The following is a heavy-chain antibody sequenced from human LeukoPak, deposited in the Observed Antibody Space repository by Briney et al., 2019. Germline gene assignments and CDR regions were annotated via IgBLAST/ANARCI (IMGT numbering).Heavy chain of an antibody. V-gene: IGHV1-2*02. Sequence: ASVKVSCKASGYTFTGYYMHWVRQAPGQGLEWMGWINPNSGGTNYAQKFQGRVTMTRDTSISTAYMELSRLRSDDTAVYYCARDALVVVPAATSYYYYMDVWGKGTTVTVSS. J-gene: IGHJ6*03. CDR1: GYTFTGYY. CDR2: INPNSGGT. CDR3: ARDALVVVPAATSYYYYMDV. D-gene: IGHD2-2*01.